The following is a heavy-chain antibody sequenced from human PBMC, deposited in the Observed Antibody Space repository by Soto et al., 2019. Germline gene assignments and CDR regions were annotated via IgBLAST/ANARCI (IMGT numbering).Heavy chain of an antibody. Sequence: QVQLQESGPGLVKPSETLSLTCTVSGGSISVYYWSWIRQTPGKGLEWIGYIYYSGSTKYNPSLKSRITILIDTAKGQFSLNLSSVTAADSAVYYCARLNSLNYYGSGGFDYWGQGTLVTVSS. CDR3: ARLNSLNYYGSGGFDY. CDR2: IYYSGST. J-gene: IGHJ4*02. D-gene: IGHD3-10*01. CDR1: GGSISVYY. V-gene: IGHV4-59*08.